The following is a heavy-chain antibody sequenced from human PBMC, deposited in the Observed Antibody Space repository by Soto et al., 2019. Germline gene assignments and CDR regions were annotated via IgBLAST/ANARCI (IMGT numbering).Heavy chain of an antibody. CDR2: IIPILGIA. CDR3: ARGPSNCTNGVCYFDY. D-gene: IGHD2-8*01. Sequence: ASVKVSCKASGGTFSSYTISWVRQAPGQGLEWMGRIIPILGIANYAQKFQGRVTITADKSTSTAYMELSSLRSEDTAVYYCARGPSNCTNGVCYFDYWGQGTLVTVSS. J-gene: IGHJ4*02. V-gene: IGHV1-69*02. CDR1: GGTFSSYT.